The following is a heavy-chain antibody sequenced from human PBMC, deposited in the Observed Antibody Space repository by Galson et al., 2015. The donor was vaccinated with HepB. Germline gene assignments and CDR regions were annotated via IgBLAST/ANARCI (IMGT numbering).Heavy chain of an antibody. CDR1: GFTFSSYS. Sequence: SLRLSCAASGFTFSSYSMNWVRQAPGKGLEWVSSISSSSSYIYYADSVKGRFTISRDNAKNSLYLQMNSLRAEDTAVYYCARDPFVTMVRGVNTPPNWFDPWGQGTLVTVSS. CDR2: ISSSSSYI. V-gene: IGHV3-21*01. CDR3: ARDPFVTMVRGVNTPPNWFDP. J-gene: IGHJ5*02. D-gene: IGHD3-10*01.